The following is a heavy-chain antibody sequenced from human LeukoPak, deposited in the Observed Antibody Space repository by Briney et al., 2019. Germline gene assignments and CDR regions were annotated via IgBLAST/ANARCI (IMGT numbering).Heavy chain of an antibody. Sequence: ASVKVSCKASGYTFTSYAMHWVRQAPGKSLEGLGWINAGNGNTKYSQKFQGRVTITRDTSASTAYMELSSLRSEDTAVYYCASNTIFGHYGMDVWGQGTTVTVSS. CDR1: GYTFTSYA. CDR3: ASNTIFGHYGMDV. V-gene: IGHV1-3*01. D-gene: IGHD3-3*01. J-gene: IGHJ6*02. CDR2: INAGNGNT.